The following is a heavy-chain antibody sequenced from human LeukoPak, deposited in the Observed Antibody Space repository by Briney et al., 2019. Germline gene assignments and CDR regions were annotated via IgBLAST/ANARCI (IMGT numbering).Heavy chain of an antibody. D-gene: IGHD3-16*01. CDR3: AKVGRPRSWPHHFDY. CDR1: GFTSSSYA. Sequence: GGSLRLSCAASGFTSSSYAMNWIRQAPGKGLEWVSSISVSGDITCYADSVKGRFTISRDNSKDTLYLQMNSLRAEDTAVYYCAKVGRPRSWPHHFDYWGQGTLVTVSS. J-gene: IGHJ4*02. V-gene: IGHV3-23*01. CDR2: ISVSGDIT.